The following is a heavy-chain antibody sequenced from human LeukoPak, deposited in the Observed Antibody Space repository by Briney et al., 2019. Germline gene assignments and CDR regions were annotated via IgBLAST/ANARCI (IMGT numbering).Heavy chain of an antibody. D-gene: IGHD5-18*01. CDR1: GGSFSGYY. J-gene: IGHJ4*02. CDR2: INHSGST. CDR3: ARVSGGYSYGPLIFDY. Sequence: SETLSLTCAVYGGSFSGYYWSWIRQPPGKGLEWIGEINHSGSTNYNPSLKSRVTISVDTSKNQFSLKLSSVTAADTAVYYCARVSGGYSYGPLIFDYWGQGTLVTVSS. V-gene: IGHV4-34*01.